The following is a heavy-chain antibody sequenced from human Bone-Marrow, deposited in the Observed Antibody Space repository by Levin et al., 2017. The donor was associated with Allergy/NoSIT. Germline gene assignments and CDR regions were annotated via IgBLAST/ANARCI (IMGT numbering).Heavy chain of an antibody. Sequence: KSSETLSLTCTVSGDSIRDYYWNWIRQPPGKGLEWIAYIYYSGATNYNPSLKSRVTISLDTSRNQISLRLSSVTAADTAVYYCARAGCSGGSCLLGAFDSWGQGTLVTVSS. V-gene: IGHV4-59*01. CDR1: GDSIRDYY. CDR2: IYYSGAT. CDR3: ARAGCSGGSCLLGAFDS. J-gene: IGHJ5*01. D-gene: IGHD2-15*01.